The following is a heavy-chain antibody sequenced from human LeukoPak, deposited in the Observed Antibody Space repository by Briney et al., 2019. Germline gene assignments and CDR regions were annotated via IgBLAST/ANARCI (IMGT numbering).Heavy chain of an antibody. CDR1: GYTFTGYY. D-gene: IGHD6-13*01. J-gene: IGHJ4*02. CDR3: ARGSVDMAAAGLDY. Sequence: ASVEVSCKASGYTFTGYYMHWVRQALGQGLEWMGWINPNSGGTNYAQKFQGWVTMTRDTSISTAYMELSRLRSDDTAVYYCARGSVDMAAAGLDYWGQGTLVTVSS. V-gene: IGHV1-2*04. CDR2: INPNSGGT.